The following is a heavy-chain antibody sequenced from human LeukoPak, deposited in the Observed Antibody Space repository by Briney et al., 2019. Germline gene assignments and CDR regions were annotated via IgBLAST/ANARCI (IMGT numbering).Heavy chain of an antibody. Sequence: GGSLRLSCAASGFTFSSYWMSWVRQAPGKGQEWVANIKQDGSEKYYVDSVKGRFTISRDNAKNSLYLQMNSLRAEDTAVYYCAKDLAEMATIIDYWGQGTLVTVSS. D-gene: IGHD5-24*01. V-gene: IGHV3-7*05. J-gene: IGHJ4*02. CDR2: IKQDGSEK. CDR3: AKDLAEMATIIDY. CDR1: GFTFSSYW.